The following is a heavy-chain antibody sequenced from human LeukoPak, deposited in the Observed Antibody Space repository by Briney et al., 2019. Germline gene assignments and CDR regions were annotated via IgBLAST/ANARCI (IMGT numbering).Heavy chain of an antibody. CDR1: GYSFSDYW. CDR3: ARQKSGYNYTYYYYMDV. D-gene: IGHD5-18*01. Sequence: GESLKISCKAFGYSFSDYWIGWVRQMPGKGLEWMGIIYPGDSETKYSPPFQGQVTISADKSISTASLQWSSLKASDTAMYYCARQKSGYNYTYYYYMDVWGKGTTVTVSS. CDR2: IYPGDSET. J-gene: IGHJ6*03. V-gene: IGHV5-51*01.